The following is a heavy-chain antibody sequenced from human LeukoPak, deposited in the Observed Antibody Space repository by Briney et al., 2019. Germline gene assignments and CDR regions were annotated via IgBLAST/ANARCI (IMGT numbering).Heavy chain of an antibody. CDR2: IYYSGST. CDR1: GGSISSGGYY. CDR3: ARGRYCSSTSCSPFDY. Sequence: PSETLSLTCTVSGGSISSGGYYWSWIRQHPGKGLEWIGYIYYSGSTYYNPSLKSRVTISVDTSKNQFSLKLSSVTAADTAVYYCARGRYCSSTSCSPFDYWGQGTLVTVSS. D-gene: IGHD2-2*01. V-gene: IGHV4-31*03. J-gene: IGHJ4*02.